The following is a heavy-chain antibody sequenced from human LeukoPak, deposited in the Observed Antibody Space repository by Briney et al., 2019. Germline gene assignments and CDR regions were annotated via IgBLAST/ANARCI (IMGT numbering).Heavy chain of an antibody. V-gene: IGHV4-4*09. J-gene: IGHJ5*02. Sequence: PSETLSLTCTVSGGSISSYYWSWIRQPPGKGLEWIGYIYTSGSTNYNPSLKCRVTISVDTSKNQFSLKLSSVTAADTAVYYCAQSSSWFNWFDPWGQGTLVTVSS. CDR3: AQSSSWFNWFDP. CDR1: GGSISSYY. D-gene: IGHD6-13*01. CDR2: IYTSGST.